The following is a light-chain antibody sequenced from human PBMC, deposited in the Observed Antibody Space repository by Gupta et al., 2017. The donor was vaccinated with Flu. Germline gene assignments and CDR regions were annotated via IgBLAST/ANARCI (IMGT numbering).Light chain of an antibody. CDR3: QQENKSPRT. V-gene: IGKV3-15*01. CDR1: QRVASD. CDR2: GAT. Sequence: EVVMTQSPDTVSVSPGERVTLTCRASQRVASDLAWYQQKPGQAPRLLIHGATTRATASPARCSGRGSGTEVTLTTSSLQSEDVAVYYCQQENKSPRTFGQGTKVDI. J-gene: IGKJ1*01.